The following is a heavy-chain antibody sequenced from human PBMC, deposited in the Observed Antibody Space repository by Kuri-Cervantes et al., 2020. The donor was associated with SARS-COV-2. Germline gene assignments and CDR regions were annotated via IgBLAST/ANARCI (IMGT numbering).Heavy chain of an antibody. CDR2: ISWNSGSI. CDR3: AKDRMVQGVIRGTAFDP. D-gene: IGHD3-10*01. J-gene: IGHJ5*02. CDR1: GFTFNSYE. V-gene: IGHV3-9*01. Sequence: SLKISCAASGFTFNSYEMNWVRQAPGKGLEWVSGISWNSGSIGYADSVKGRFTISRDNAKNSLYLQMNSLRAEDTALYYCAKDRMVQGVIRGTAFDPWGQGTLVTVSS.